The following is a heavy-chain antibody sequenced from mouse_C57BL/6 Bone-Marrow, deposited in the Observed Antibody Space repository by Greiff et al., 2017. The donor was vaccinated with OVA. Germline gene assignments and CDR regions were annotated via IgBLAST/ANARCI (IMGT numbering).Heavy chain of an antibody. CDR2: IWWDDDK. Sequence: QVTLKVSGPGILQPSQTLSLTCSFSGFSLSTFGMGVGWIRQPSGKGLEWLAHIWWDDDKYYNPALKRRLTISKDTSKNQVVPKISNVDTADTATFYCARIRGGQLRLRAWFAYWGQGTLVTVSA. D-gene: IGHD3-2*02. J-gene: IGHJ3*01. CDR3: ARIRGGQLRLRAWFAY. CDR1: GFSLSTFGMG. V-gene: IGHV8-8*01.